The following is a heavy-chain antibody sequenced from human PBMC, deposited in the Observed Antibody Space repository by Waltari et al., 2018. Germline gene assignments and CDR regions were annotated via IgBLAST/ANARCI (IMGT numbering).Heavy chain of an antibody. V-gene: IGHV3-23*01. Sequence: EEHLLESGGGLAQPGGSLILCCSASGFNFTSYALSWVRQAPGKGLEWVSGISDSGVITKYADSVKGRFTVSRDNSKNTVFLHLNSLRAEDTAIYYCARHLYSIDYLELAKWGQGTLVTVSS. CDR2: ISDSGVIT. D-gene: IGHD3-22*01. CDR3: ARHLYSIDYLELAK. CDR1: GFNFTSYA. J-gene: IGHJ4*02.